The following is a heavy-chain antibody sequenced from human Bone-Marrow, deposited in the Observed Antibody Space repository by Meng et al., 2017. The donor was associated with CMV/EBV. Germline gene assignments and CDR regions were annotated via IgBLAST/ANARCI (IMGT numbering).Heavy chain of an antibody. CDR3: ARGSGAWEPLPGY. Sequence: GSLRLSCTVSGGSISSSSYYWGWIRQPPGKGLEWIGSIYYSGSTYYNPSLKSRVTISVDTSKNQFSLKLSSVTAADTAVYYCARGSGAWEPLPGYWGQGTLVTVSS. D-gene: IGHD1-26*01. V-gene: IGHV4-39*07. CDR2: IYYSGST. CDR1: GGSISSSSYY. J-gene: IGHJ4*02.